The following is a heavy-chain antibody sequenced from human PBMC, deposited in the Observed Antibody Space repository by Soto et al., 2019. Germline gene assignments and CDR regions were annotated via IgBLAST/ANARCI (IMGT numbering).Heavy chain of an antibody. V-gene: IGHV1-69*13. D-gene: IGHD3-22*01. CDR3: AGDSPDKVVIDAFDI. J-gene: IGHJ3*02. CDR2: IIPIFGTA. CDR1: GGTFSSYA. Sequence: GASVKVSCKASGGTFSSYAISWVRQAPGQGLEWMGGIIPIFGTANYAQKFQGRVTITADESTSTAYMELSSLRSEDTAVYYCAGDSPDKVVIDAFDIWGQGTMVTVSS.